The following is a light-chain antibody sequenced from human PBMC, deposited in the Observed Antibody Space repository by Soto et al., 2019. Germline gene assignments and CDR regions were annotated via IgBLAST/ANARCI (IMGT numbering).Light chain of an antibody. CDR1: QTISSW. Sequence: DIQMTQSPSTLCGSVGDRVTSTCRASQTISSWLAWYQQKPGKAPKLLIYDASSLESGVPSRFSGSVSGTDFTLTISSLQPEDFATYYCQQFNNYPPSITFGQGTRLEI. V-gene: IGKV1-5*01. J-gene: IGKJ5*01. CDR2: DAS. CDR3: QQFNNYPPSIT.